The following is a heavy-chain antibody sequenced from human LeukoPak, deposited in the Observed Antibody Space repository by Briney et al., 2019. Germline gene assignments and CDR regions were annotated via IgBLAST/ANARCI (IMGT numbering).Heavy chain of an antibody. D-gene: IGHD2-2*01. V-gene: IGHV3-21*01. CDR2: ISSSSSYI. CDR1: GFTFSSYS. J-gene: IGHJ4*02. Sequence: GGSLRLSCAASGFTFSSYSMNWVRQAPGKGLEWVSSISSSSSYIYYADSVKGRFTISRDNAKNSLYLQMNSLRAEDTAVYYCASVVPAATFVDYWGQGTLVTVSS. CDR3: ASVVPAATFVDY.